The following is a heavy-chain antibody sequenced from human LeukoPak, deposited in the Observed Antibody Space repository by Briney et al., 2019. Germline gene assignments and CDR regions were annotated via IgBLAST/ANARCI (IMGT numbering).Heavy chain of an antibody. CDR2: VTGSGGAT. J-gene: IGHJ4*02. V-gene: IGHV3-23*01. Sequence: PGGSLRLSCAASGFTFSIYAMNWVRLTPGKGLEWVSTVTGSGGATYYANSVKGRFTISRDNPKNTLYLQMNSLRVEDTAIYYCAKDLRSTERTGRRGPFDYWGQGTLVTVSS. CDR3: AKDLRSTERTGRRGPFDY. D-gene: IGHD1-1*01. CDR1: GFTFSIYA.